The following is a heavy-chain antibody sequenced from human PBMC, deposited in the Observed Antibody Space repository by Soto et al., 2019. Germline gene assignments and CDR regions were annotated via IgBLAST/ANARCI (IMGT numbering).Heavy chain of an antibody. D-gene: IGHD3-22*01. CDR3: ARELGSRYYDSSGYLVDY. V-gene: IGHV4-61*01. CDR1: GGSVSSGSYY. Sequence: SETLSLTCTASGGSVSSGSYYWSWIRQPPGKGLEWIGYIYYSGSTNYNPSLKSRVTISVDTSKNQFSLKLSSVTAADTAVYYCARELGSRYYDSSGYLVDYWGQGTLVTVSS. J-gene: IGHJ4*02. CDR2: IYYSGST.